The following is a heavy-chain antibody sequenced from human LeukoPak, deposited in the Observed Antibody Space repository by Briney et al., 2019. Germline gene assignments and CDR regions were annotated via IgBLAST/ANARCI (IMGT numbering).Heavy chain of an antibody. J-gene: IGHJ3*02. D-gene: IGHD1-26*01. CDR3: ARDSEWGDHDAFDI. CDR2: ISYDGSNK. Sequence: GGSLRLSCAASGFTFSSYAMHWVRQAPGKGLEWVAVISYDGSNKYYADSVKGRFTISRDNSKNTLYLQMNSLRAEDTAVYYCARDSEWGDHDAFDIWGQGAMVTVSS. V-gene: IGHV3-30-3*01. CDR1: GFTFSSYA.